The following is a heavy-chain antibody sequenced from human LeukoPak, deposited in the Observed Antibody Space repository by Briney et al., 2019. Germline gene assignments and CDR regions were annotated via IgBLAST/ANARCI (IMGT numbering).Heavy chain of an antibody. CDR1: GFTFSSSA. Sequence: SGGSLRLSCAASGFTFSSSAMSWVRQAPGKGLEWVSAISGSGGNTYYADSAKGRFTISRDNSKNTLYLQVNSLRAEDTAVYYCAKDTQPYCYDSSGTTDYWGQGTLVTVSS. V-gene: IGHV3-23*01. CDR3: AKDTQPYCYDSSGTTDY. J-gene: IGHJ4*02. D-gene: IGHD3-22*01. CDR2: ISGSGGNT.